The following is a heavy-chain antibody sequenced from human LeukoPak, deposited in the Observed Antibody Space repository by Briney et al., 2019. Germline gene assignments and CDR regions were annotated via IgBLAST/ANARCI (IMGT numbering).Heavy chain of an antibody. V-gene: IGHV1-8*03. CDR2: MNPNSGNT. Sequence: ASVKVSCKASGYTFTSYDINWVRQATGQGLEWMGWMNPNSGNTGYAQKFQGRVTITRNTSISTAYMELSSLRSEDTAVYYCASGSDTAMVGDAFDIWGQGTMVTVSS. CDR3: ASGSDTAMVGDAFDI. D-gene: IGHD5-18*01. CDR1: GYTFTSYD. J-gene: IGHJ3*02.